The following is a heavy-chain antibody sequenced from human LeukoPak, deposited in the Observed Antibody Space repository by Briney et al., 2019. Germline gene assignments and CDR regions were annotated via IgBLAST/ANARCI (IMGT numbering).Heavy chain of an antibody. CDR3: ARDSVGATTYYYYGMDV. Sequence: SETLSLTCTVSGGSISSYYWSWIRQPAGKGLEWIGRIYTSGSTNYNPPLKSRVTMSVDTSKNQFSLKLSSVTAADTAVYYCARDSVGATTYYYYGMDVWGQGTTVTVSS. CDR1: GGSISSYY. CDR2: IYTSGST. D-gene: IGHD1-26*01. V-gene: IGHV4-4*07. J-gene: IGHJ6*02.